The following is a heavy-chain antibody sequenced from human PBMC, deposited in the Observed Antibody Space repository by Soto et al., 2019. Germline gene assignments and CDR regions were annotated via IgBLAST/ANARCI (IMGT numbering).Heavy chain of an antibody. CDR3: ARWLQSPVWFDP. CDR2: IIPIFGTA. CDR1: GGTFSSYA. D-gene: IGHD5-12*01. Sequence: QVQLVQSGAEVKKPGSSVKVSCKASGGTFSSYAISWVRQAPGQGLEWMGGIIPIFGTANYAQKFQGRVTITADDTTSTAYMELRSVRSDDTAVYSCARWLQSPVWFDPWGQGTLVTVSS. V-gene: IGHV1-69*12. J-gene: IGHJ5*02.